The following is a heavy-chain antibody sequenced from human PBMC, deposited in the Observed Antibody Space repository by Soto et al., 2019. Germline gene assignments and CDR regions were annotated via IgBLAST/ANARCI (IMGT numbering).Heavy chain of an antibody. CDR2: INHSGST. V-gene: IGHV4-34*01. Sequence: PSETLSLTCAVYGGSFSGYYWSWIRQPPGKGLEWIGEINHSGSTNYNPSLKSRVTISVDTSKNQFSLKLSSVTAADTAVYYCARVISGRGYCSGGSCYGYYYCMDVWGKGTTVTVSS. D-gene: IGHD2-15*01. CDR1: GGSFSGYY. CDR3: ARVISGRGYCSGGSCYGYYYCMDV. J-gene: IGHJ6*04.